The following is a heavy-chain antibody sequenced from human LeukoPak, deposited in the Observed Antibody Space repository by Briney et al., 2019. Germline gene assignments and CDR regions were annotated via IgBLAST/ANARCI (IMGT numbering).Heavy chain of an antibody. J-gene: IGHJ1*01. Sequence: PSETLSLTCTVYGGSISSSSYYWGWFRRPPGKGLEWLVYIYHSVCTYYNPYLKRRVTISVDRTKHQFALKLSSVTAADTAVYDCARDGDLLFFSRGGQGTLVTVSS. CDR3: ARDGDLLFFSR. D-gene: IGHD2-21*02. CDR2: IYHSVCT. V-gene: IGHV4-39*06. CDR1: GGSISSSSYY.